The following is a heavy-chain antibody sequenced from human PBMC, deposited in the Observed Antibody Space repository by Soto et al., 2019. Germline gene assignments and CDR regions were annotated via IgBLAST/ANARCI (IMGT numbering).Heavy chain of an antibody. CDR2: IIPIFGTA. CDR3: ARELVGATLPANWFDP. D-gene: IGHD1-26*01. CDR1: GGTFSSYA. J-gene: IGHJ5*02. Sequence: QVQLVQSGAEVQKPGSSVKVSCKASGGTFSSYAISWVRQAPGQGLEWMGGIIPIFGTANYAQKFQGRVTSTAEESTSTAYMELGSLRSEDTAVYYCARELVGATLPANWFDPWVQGTLVTVSS. V-gene: IGHV1-69*01.